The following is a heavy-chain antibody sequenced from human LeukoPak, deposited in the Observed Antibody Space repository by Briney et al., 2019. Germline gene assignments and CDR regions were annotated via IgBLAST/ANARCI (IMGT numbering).Heavy chain of an antibody. CDR3: ARILKYSFGYYFDY. D-gene: IGHD5-18*01. V-gene: IGHV4-59*01. CDR1: GGSISSDY. Sequence: SETLSLTCTVSGGSISSDYWSWIRQPPGKGLEWIGYIFYSGSTNHNPSLKSRVTISEDTSKNQFSLKLSSVTAADTAVYYCARILKYSFGYYFDYWGQGTLVTVSS. J-gene: IGHJ4*02. CDR2: IFYSGST.